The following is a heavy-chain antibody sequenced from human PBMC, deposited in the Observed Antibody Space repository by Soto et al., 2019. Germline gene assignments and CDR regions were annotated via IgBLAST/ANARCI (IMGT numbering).Heavy chain of an antibody. CDR1: GFTFSSYS. CDR3: ARDGILENWFDT. V-gene: IGHV3-53*01. D-gene: IGHD3-3*01. CDR2: IHSGGET. Sequence: GGSLRLSCAASGFTFSSYSMNWVRRAPGKGLVLVLVIHSGGETYYADSVKGRFTVSRDYSKNSLYLQMNSLRVEDTAVYFCARDGILENWFDTWGQGTLVTVSS. J-gene: IGHJ5*02.